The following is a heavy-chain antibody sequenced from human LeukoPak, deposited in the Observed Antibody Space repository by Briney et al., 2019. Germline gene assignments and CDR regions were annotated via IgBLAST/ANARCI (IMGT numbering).Heavy chain of an antibody. D-gene: IGHD6-13*01. J-gene: IGHJ4*02. CDR3: AKDNRYRSSWLDY. V-gene: IGHV3-30*18. Sequence: GGSLRLSCAASGFTFSSYGMHWVRQAPGKGLEWVAVILYDGSNKYYADSVKGRFTISRDNSKNTLYLQMNSLRAEDTAVYYCAKDNRYRSSWLDYWGQGTLVTVSS. CDR2: ILYDGSNK. CDR1: GFTFSSYG.